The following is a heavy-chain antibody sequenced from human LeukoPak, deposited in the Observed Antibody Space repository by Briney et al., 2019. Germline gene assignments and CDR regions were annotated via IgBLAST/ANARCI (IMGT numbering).Heavy chain of an antibody. V-gene: IGHV3-20*04. Sequence: GGSLRLSCVASGFTFDDYGISWVRQAPGKGLEWVSRIHWNSGSTRYADSVKGRFTISRDNSKNTLYLQMNSLRAEDTAVYYCARDSDFGSGYYDYWGQGTLVTVSS. CDR3: ARDSDFGSGYYDY. D-gene: IGHD3-3*01. J-gene: IGHJ4*02. CDR1: GFTFDDYG. CDR2: IHWNSGST.